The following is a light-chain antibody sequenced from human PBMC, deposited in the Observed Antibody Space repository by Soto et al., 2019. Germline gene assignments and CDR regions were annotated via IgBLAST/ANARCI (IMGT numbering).Light chain of an antibody. J-gene: IGKJ5*01. Sequence: ESVLTQSPGTLSLSPGERATLCCRASQSVSSSYLAWYQQKPGQAPRLLIYGASTRATGIPARFSGSGSGTDFTLTISSLEPEDFAVYYCQQRSNWPPSITFGQGTRLEIK. CDR3: QQRSNWPPSIT. CDR1: QSVSSSY. CDR2: GAS. V-gene: IGKV3D-20*02.